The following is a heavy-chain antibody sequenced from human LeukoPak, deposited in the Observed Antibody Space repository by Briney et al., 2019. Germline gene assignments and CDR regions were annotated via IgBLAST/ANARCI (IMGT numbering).Heavy chain of an antibody. V-gene: IGHV3-53*01. D-gene: IGHD1-14*01. Sequence: GRSLRLSCAASGFTVITNDMTSVRQAPGKGLGWVSVLYSDGNTKYADSVQGRFTISRDNSKNTLCLEMNSLSPDDTAVYYCARGVEPLAANTLAYWGQGTLVTVSS. CDR2: LYSDGNT. CDR1: GFTVITND. CDR3: ARGVEPLAANTLAY. J-gene: IGHJ4*02.